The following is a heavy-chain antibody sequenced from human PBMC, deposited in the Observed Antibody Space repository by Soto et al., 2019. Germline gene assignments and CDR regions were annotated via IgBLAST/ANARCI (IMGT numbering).Heavy chain of an antibody. CDR2: IHHSGGT. D-gene: IGHD3-3*01. CDR1: GDSISSHDW. CDR3: VRNGYYSLDY. V-gene: IGHV4-4*02. J-gene: IGHJ4*02. Sequence: QVQLQESGPGLVKPSGTLSLICAVSGDSISSHDWWSWVRQPPNKGLEWIAEIHHSGGTNYNPSLMSRATISVDNSKNQFSLKLISATAADTAVYYCVRNGYYSLDYWGQGTLVSVSS.